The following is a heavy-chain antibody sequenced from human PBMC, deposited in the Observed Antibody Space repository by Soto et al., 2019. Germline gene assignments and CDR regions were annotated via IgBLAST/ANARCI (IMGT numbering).Heavy chain of an antibody. V-gene: IGHV4-34*01. J-gene: IGHJ4*02. Sequence: QVQLQQWGAGLLKPSETLSLTCAVYGGSFSGYYWSWIRQPPGKGLEWIGEINHSGSTNYNPSLKSRVTISVDTSKNQCSLKLSSVTAADTAVYYCARGGRDVLLWFGESDYWGQGTLVTVSS. D-gene: IGHD3-10*01. CDR2: INHSGST. CDR1: GGSFSGYY. CDR3: ARGGRDVLLWFGESDY.